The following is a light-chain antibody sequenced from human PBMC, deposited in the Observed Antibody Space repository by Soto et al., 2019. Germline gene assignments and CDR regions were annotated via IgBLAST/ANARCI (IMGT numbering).Light chain of an antibody. Sequence: EIVLTQSPGTLSLSPGERATLSCRASQSVSSSYLAWYHQKPGQAPRLLLYGTSSRATGIPDRFSGSGSGTVFTLSISRLEPEDFAVYYCHQYGSSPLTFGGGTKVEI. V-gene: IGKV3-20*01. CDR1: QSVSSSY. CDR3: HQYGSSPLT. CDR2: GTS. J-gene: IGKJ4*01.